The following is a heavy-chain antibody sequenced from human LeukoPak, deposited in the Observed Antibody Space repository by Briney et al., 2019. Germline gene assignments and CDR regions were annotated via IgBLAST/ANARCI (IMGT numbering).Heavy chain of an antibody. D-gene: IGHD3-3*01. CDR3: ARDHRYYDFWSGYPYAFDI. Sequence: TSVTVSFKSSGYTFTSYYMHWVRQAPGQGLEWMGIINPSGGSTSYAQKFQGSVTMTRDMSTSTVYMELSSLRSEDTAVYYCARDHRYYDFWSGYPYAFDIWGQGTMVTVSS. CDR1: GYTFTSYY. CDR2: INPSGGST. V-gene: IGHV1-46*01. J-gene: IGHJ3*02.